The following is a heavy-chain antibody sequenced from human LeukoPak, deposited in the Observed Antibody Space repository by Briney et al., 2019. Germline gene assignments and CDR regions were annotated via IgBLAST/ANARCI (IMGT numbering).Heavy chain of an antibody. D-gene: IGHD1-26*01. CDR2: ITSSGSTT. V-gene: IGHV3-48*03. J-gene: IGHJ4*02. CDR3: ARVSSKGVDY. Sequence: GGSLRLSCAASGFTFSSYEMNWVRQAPGKGLEWGSYITSSGSTTHYADSVKGRFTISRDNAKNSLYLQMNSLRAEDTAVYYCARVSSKGVDYWGQGTLVTVSS. CDR1: GFTFSSYE.